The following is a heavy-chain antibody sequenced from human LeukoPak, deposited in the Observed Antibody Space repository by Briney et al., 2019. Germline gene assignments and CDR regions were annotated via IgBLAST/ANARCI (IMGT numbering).Heavy chain of an antibody. D-gene: IGHD6-19*01. V-gene: IGHV3-66*01. CDR2: IYSGGST. CDR1: GFTVSSNY. J-gene: IGHJ4*02. Sequence: GGSLRLSCAASGFTVSSNYMSWVRQAPGKGLEWVSVIYSGGSTYYADSVKGRFTISRDNSKSTLYLQMNSLRAEDTAVYYCARGSSGWYVDPIDYWGQGTLVTVSS. CDR3: ARGSSGWYVDPIDY.